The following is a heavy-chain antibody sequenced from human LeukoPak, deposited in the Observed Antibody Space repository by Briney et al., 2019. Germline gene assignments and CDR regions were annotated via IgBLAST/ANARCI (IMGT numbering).Heavy chain of an antibody. CDR2: ISSGGTTI. J-gene: IGHJ4*02. CDR3: ARSGSSWYYFDC. CDR1: GFTFSNYA. V-gene: IGHV3-48*03. Sequence: GGSLRLSCAASGFTFSNYALNWVRQAPGKGLEWVSYISSGGTTIYYADSVKGRFTFSRDNAKNSLYLQMNSLRAEDTAVYYCARSGSSWYYFDCWGQGTQVTVSS. D-gene: IGHD6-13*01.